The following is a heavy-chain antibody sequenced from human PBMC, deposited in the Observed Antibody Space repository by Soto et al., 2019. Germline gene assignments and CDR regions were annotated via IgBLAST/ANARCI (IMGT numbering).Heavy chain of an antibody. CDR3: AKGRGVRGVISLFDY. CDR2: ISYDGSNK. J-gene: IGHJ4*02. D-gene: IGHD3-10*01. CDR1: GFTFSSYG. Sequence: GGSLRLSCAASGFTFSSYGMHWVRQAPGKGLEWVAVISYDGSNKYYADSVKGRFTISRDNSKNTLYLQMNSLRAEDTAVYYCAKGRGVRGVISLFDYWGQGTLVTVSS. V-gene: IGHV3-30*18.